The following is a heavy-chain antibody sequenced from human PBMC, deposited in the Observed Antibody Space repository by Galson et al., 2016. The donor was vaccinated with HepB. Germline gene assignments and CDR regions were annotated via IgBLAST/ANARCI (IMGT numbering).Heavy chain of an antibody. Sequence: SLRLSCAASGFSIQMYAINWVRQAPGKGLEWVSSINNGGGTTRYGDFVQGRFTISRDTSKNMVFLDMNRLRAEDTALYFCVKDAGRSGWQYFFDSWGQGTVVT. CDR2: INNGGGTT. D-gene: IGHD6-19*01. J-gene: IGHJ4*02. V-gene: IGHV3-23*01. CDR3: VKDAGRSGWQYFFDS. CDR1: GFSIQMYA.